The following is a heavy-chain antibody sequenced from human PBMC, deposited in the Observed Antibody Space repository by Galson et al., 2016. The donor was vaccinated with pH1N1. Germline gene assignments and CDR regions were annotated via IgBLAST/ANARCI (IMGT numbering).Heavy chain of an antibody. Sequence: SETLSLTCTVSGGSISTSNFYWGWIRQSPGKGLEWIGNIYYSGSTYYNPSLKSRVTISVNTSKKKFSLNLNSVTAPATAVYYCARARKITRQTFWATADALRGGSGRFDYWGQGTLVTVSS. D-gene: IGHD3-10*01. CDR3: ARARKITRQTFWATADALRGGSGRFDY. CDR2: IYYSGST. CDR1: GGSISTSNFY. V-gene: IGHV4-39*07. J-gene: IGHJ4*02.